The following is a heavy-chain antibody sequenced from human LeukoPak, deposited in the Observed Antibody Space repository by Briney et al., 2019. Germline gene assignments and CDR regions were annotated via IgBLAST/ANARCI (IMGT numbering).Heavy chain of an antibody. CDR2: IRYDGNNK. V-gene: IGHV3-30*02. Sequence: GGSLRLSCAASGFTFSSYGMHWVRQAPGKGLEWVAMIRYDGNNKYYADSVKGRFTISRDTSKNTLYLQMNSLRPEDTAMYYCAKDYSYAFDIWGQGTMVTVSS. D-gene: IGHD5-18*01. J-gene: IGHJ3*02. CDR3: AKDYSYAFDI. CDR1: GFTFSSYG.